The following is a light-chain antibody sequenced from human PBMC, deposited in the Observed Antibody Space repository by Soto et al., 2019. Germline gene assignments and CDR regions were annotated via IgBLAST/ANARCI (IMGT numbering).Light chain of an antibody. CDR1: SSNIGSNT. CDR3: AAWDDSLNGVV. CDR2: SNN. V-gene: IGLV1-44*01. J-gene: IGLJ2*01. Sequence: QSVLTQPPSASGTPGQRVTISCSGSSSNIGSNTVTWYQQLPGMAPKLLIYSNNQRPSGVPDRFSGSKSGTSASLAISGLQSEDEADYYCAAWDDSLNGVVFGGGTKLTVL.